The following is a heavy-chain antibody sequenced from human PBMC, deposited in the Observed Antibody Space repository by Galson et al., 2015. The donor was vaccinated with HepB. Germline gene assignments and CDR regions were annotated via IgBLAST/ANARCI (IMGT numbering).Heavy chain of an antibody. CDR2: IKSKTDGGTT. CDR3: TIGGYSYGFDD. D-gene: IGHD5-18*01. V-gene: IGHV3-15*01. J-gene: IGHJ4*02. Sequence: SLRLSCAASGFTFSKAWMSWVRQAPGKGLEWVGRIKSKTDGGTTDYAAPVKGRFTILRDDSKDTLYLQMNSLKTEDTAVYYCTIGGYSYGFDDWGQGTLVTVSS. CDR1: GFTFSKAW.